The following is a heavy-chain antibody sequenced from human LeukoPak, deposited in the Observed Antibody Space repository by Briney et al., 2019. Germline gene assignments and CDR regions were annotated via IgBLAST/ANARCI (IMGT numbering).Heavy chain of an antibody. V-gene: IGHV4-4*07. CDR2: IYTSGST. D-gene: IGHD3-9*01. CDR3: ARDGWGILTGYYRGPLDY. Sequence: SETLSLTCTVSGGSISSYYWSWIRQPAGEGLEWIGRIYTSGSTNYNPSLKSRVTMSVDTSKNQFSLKLSSVTAADTAVYYCARDGWGILTGYYRGPLDYWGQGTLVTVSS. CDR1: GGSISSYY. J-gene: IGHJ4*02.